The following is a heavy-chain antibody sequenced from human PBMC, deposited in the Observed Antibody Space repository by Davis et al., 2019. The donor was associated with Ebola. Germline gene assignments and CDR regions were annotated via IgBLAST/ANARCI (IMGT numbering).Heavy chain of an antibody. CDR3: TTDVVPAATRGVYYYYYYMDV. D-gene: IGHD2-2*01. Sequence: GGSLRLSCAASGFTFSNAWMSWVRQAPGKGLEWVGRIKSKTDRGTTDYAAPVKGRFTVSRDDSKNTLYLQMNSLKTEDTAVYYCTTDVVPAATRGVYYYYYYMDVWGKGTTVTVSS. J-gene: IGHJ6*03. CDR2: IKSKTDRGTT. CDR1: GFTFSNAW. V-gene: IGHV3-15*01.